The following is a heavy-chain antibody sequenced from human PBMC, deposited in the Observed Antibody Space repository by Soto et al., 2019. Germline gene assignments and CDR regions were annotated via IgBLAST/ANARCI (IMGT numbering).Heavy chain of an antibody. CDR2: IYPGDSDT. Sequence: GESLQISCKGSGYSFANYWIGCVRQMNGKGLEWMGIIYPGDSDTRYSPSFQGQVTISADKSISTAYLQWSSLKASDTAMYYCARPREAGKYYYGVDVWGQGTTVTVSS. CDR1: GYSFANYW. J-gene: IGHJ6*02. V-gene: IGHV5-51*01. CDR3: ARPREAGKYYYGVDV. D-gene: IGHD6-19*01.